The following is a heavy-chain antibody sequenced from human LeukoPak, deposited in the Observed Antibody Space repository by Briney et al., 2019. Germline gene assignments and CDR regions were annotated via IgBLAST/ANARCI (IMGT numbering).Heavy chain of an antibody. J-gene: IGHJ3*02. CDR2: ISVYNGNT. Sequence: ASVKVSCKASGYTFTGYYMHWVRQAPGQGLEWMGWISVYNGNTVYAQNLRDRVTMTTDTSTTTAYMELRSLRSDDTAMYYCARDRWSSSSSEGTFDIWGQGTMVIVSS. D-gene: IGHD6-6*01. V-gene: IGHV1-18*04. CDR1: GYTFTGYY. CDR3: ARDRWSSSSSEGTFDI.